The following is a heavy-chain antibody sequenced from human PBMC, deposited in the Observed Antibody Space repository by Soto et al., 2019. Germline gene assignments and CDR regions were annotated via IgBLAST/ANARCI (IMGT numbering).Heavy chain of an antibody. V-gene: IGHV3-23*01. CDR3: AKDLSGDYHCGGNWFDP. CDR2: ISSGGTST. J-gene: IGHJ5*02. Sequence: EVQLLESGGGLVQPGGSLRLSCAASGFTFSIYVMSWVRQAPGKGLEWISSISSGGTSTYYADSVKGQFSISRDNSKNTLYLQMNSLRAEDTAIYYCAKDLSGDYHCGGNWFDPWGQGTLVTVSS. CDR1: GFTFSIYV. D-gene: IGHD7-27*01.